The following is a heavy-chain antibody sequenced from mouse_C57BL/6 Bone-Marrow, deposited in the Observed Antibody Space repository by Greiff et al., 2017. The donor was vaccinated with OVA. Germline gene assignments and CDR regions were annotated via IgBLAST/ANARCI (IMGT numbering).Heavy chain of an antibody. D-gene: IGHD3-2*02. CDR1: GYTFTNYY. CDR3: ARQLRLRWFAY. V-gene: IGHV1-50*01. J-gene: IGHJ3*01. CDR2: IDPSDSYT. Sequence: VQLQQPGAEFVKPGASVKLSCKASGYTFTNYYIQWIKQRPGQGLEWIGEIDPSDSYTNYNQKFKGKATLTVDTSSSTAYMQLSSLKSEDSAVYYCARQLRLRWFAYWGQGTLVTVSA.